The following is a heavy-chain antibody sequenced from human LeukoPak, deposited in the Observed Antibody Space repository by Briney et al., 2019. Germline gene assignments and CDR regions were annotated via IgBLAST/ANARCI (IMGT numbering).Heavy chain of an antibody. J-gene: IGHJ4*02. Sequence: GGSLRLSYAASGFTFTNYWMNGVRQAPGKGLEWVANIKQDGSEKYYVDSVKGRFTISRDNAKKSLYLHMNSLRAEDTAVCYCARGSIDYWGQGILVTVSS. CDR2: IKQDGSEK. CDR1: GFTFTNYW. V-gene: IGHV3-7*04. CDR3: ARGSIDY.